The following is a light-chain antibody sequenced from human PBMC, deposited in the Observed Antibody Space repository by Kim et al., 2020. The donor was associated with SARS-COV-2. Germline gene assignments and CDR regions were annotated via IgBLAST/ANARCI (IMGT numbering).Light chain of an antibody. J-gene: IGKJ2*01. CDR3: QQSYSTPQYT. CDR2: GAS. Sequence: ASVGDRVTITCRTSQTISNYLNWYQQKPGKAPKLLIYGASSLQSGVPSRFSGSGSGTDFTLTITSLQPEDFATYYCQQSYSTPQYTFGQGTKVEIK. V-gene: IGKV1-39*01. CDR1: QTISNY.